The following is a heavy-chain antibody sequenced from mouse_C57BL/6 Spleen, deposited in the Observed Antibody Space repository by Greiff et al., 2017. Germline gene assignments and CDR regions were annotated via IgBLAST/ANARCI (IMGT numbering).Heavy chain of an antibody. D-gene: IGHD2-10*01. J-gene: IGHJ3*01. CDR3: SREGVYSDAYYWFAY. Sequence: QVQLKQSGAELVRPGTSVKVSCKASGYAFTNYLIEWVKQRPGQGLEWIGVINPGSGGTNYNEKFKGKATLTADKSSSTAYMQLSSLTSEESAVYFGSREGVYSDAYYWFAYWGQGTLVTVSA. CDR1: GYAFTNYL. V-gene: IGHV1-54*01. CDR2: INPGSGGT.